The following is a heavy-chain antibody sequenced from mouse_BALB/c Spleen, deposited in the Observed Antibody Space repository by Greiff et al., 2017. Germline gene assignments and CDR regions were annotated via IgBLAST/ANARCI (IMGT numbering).Heavy chain of an antibody. CDR1: GYTFTDYN. Sequence: EVKLVESGPELVKPGASVKISCKASGYTFTDYNMHWVKQSHGKSLEWIGYIYPYNGGTGYNQKFKSKATLTVDNSSSTAYMELRSLTSEDSAVYYCARSGSSYLAWFAYWGQGTLVTVSA. J-gene: IGHJ3*01. CDR3: ARSGSSYLAWFAY. V-gene: IGHV1S29*02. D-gene: IGHD1-1*01. CDR2: IYPYNGGT.